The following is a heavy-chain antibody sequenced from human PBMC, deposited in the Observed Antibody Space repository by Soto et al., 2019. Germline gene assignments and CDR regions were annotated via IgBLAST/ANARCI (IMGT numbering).Heavy chain of an antibody. CDR3: ATGTDKARGGFGH. V-gene: IGHV3-23*01. Sequence: GGSLRLSCVASGFTFSSFAMSWVRQAPGKGLEWVSSSGVGDNTFYAGSVKGRFTISRDNSKNTVHLQLSSLRVEEAAIYYCATGTDKARGGFGHWGQEALVTVSS. D-gene: IGHD3-16*01. CDR2: SSGVGDNT. J-gene: IGHJ4*02. CDR1: GFTFSSFA.